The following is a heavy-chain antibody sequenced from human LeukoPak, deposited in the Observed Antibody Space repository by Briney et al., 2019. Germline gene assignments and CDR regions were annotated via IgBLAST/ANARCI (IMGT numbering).Heavy chain of an antibody. CDR2: IYYSGST. Sequence: PSETLSLTCAVYGGSFSGYYWNWIRQPPGKGLEWIGSIYYSGSTYYHPSLKSRVTISVDTSKNQFSLKLSSVAAADTAVYYCARRGSGKYHDYWGQGTLVTVSS. CDR1: GGSFSGYY. D-gene: IGHD1-26*01. V-gene: IGHV4-34*01. J-gene: IGHJ4*02. CDR3: ARRGSGKYHDY.